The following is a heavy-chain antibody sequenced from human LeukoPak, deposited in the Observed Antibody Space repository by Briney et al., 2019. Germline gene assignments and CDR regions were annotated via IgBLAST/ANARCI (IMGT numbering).Heavy chain of an antibody. V-gene: IGHV3-21*01. Sequence: GGSLRLSCAASGFTFSSYSMNWVRQAPGKGLEGVSSISSSSSYIYYADSVKGRFTISRDNAKNSLYLQMNSLRAEDTAVYYCARAGYVGATQPGEYFQHWGQGTLVTVSS. CDR3: ARAGYVGATQPGEYFQH. D-gene: IGHD1-26*01. CDR2: ISSSSSYI. J-gene: IGHJ1*01. CDR1: GFTFSSYS.